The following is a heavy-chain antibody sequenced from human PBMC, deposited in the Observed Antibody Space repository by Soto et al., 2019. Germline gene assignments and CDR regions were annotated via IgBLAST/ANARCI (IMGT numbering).Heavy chain of an antibody. CDR3: AKDRAVYANYYYYYGMDV. J-gene: IGHJ6*02. CDR2: ISYDGSNK. CDR1: GFTFSSYG. D-gene: IGHD2-8*01. Sequence: LRLSCAASGFTFSSYGMHWVRQAPGKGLEWVAVISYDGSNKYYADSVKGRFTISRDNSKNTLYLQMNSLRAEDTAVYYCAKDRAVYANYYYYYGMDVWGQGTTVTVSS. V-gene: IGHV3-30*18.